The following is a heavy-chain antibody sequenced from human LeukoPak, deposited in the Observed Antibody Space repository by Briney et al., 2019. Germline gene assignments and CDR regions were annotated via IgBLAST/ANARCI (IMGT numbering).Heavy chain of an antibody. CDR1: GFTFSSSA. V-gene: IGHV3-23*01. J-gene: IGHJ4*02. Sequence: GGSLRLSCSASGFTFSSSAMSWVSQAPGKGLEWVSAIGTSGDRTFYADSVKGRFTISRDNSKNTLYLQMNSLRAEDTAVYYCARDRPYFDYSGQGTLVTVSS. CDR3: ARDRPYFDY. CDR2: IGTSGDRT.